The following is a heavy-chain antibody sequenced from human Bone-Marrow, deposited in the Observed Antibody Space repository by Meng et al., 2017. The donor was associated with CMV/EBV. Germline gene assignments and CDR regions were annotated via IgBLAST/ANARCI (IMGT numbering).Heavy chain of an antibody. J-gene: IGHJ4*02. CDR1: EDTFTSYW. CDR3: ARHGSSSWPLDY. D-gene: IGHD6-13*01. Sequence: CEGSEDTFTSYWISGVRQMPGKGLEWMGRIDPSDSYTSYRPSFQGHDTISADKSISTAYLQWSSLKASGTAVYYCARHGSSSWPLDYWGQGTLVTVSS. V-gene: IGHV5-10-1*01. CDR2: IDPSDSYT.